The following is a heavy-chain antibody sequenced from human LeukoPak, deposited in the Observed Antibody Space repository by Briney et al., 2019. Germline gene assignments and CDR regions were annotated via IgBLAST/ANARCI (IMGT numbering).Heavy chain of an antibody. Sequence: SETLSLTCTVSGGSISSYYWSWIRQPPGKGLEWIGYIYYSGCTNYNPSLKSRVTISVDTSKNQFSLKLSSVTAADTAVYYCARDYGDYAGGGWFDPWGQGTLVTVSS. CDR3: ARDYGDYAGGGWFDP. CDR1: GGSISSYY. V-gene: IGHV4-59*01. CDR2: IYYSGCT. J-gene: IGHJ5*02. D-gene: IGHD4-17*01.